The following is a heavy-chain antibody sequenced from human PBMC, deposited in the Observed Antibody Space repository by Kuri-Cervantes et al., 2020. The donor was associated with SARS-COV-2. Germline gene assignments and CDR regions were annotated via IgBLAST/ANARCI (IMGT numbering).Heavy chain of an antibody. Sequence: SVKVSCKASGGTFSSYAISWVRQAPGQGLEWIGRIIPILGIANYAQKFQGRVTMTEDTSTDTAYMELSSLRSEDTAVYYCATATPLVGATIWFDPWGQGTLVTVSS. D-gene: IGHD1-26*01. CDR3: ATATPLVGATIWFDP. J-gene: IGHJ5*02. V-gene: IGHV1-69*04. CDR1: GGTFSSYA. CDR2: IIPILGIA.